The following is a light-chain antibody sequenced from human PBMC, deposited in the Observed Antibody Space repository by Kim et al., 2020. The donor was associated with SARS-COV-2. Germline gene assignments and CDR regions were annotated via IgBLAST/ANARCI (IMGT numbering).Light chain of an antibody. V-gene: IGLV2-14*03. CDR3: TSYTSTNTLV. CDR1: SSDIGSYKY. CDR2: DVS. J-gene: IGLJ3*02. Sequence: GQAITIPCTGNSSDIGSYKYVSWYQQHPGKAPKLIIFDVSDRPSGVSNRFSGSKSGNTASLTISGLQAEDEADYYCTSYTSTNTLVSGGGTQLTVL.